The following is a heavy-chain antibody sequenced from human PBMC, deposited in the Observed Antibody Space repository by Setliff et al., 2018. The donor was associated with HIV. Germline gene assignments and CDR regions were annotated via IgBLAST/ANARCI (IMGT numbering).Heavy chain of an antibody. CDR2: IKQDGSEK. Sequence: PGGSLRLSCAASGFTFSSYSMNWVRQAPGKGLEWVANIKQDGSEKYYVDSVKGRFTISRDNARTSLYLEMSSLRAEDTAVYLCANLWEMGAWGQGTLVTVSS. D-gene: IGHD1-26*01. CDR1: GFTFSSYS. J-gene: IGHJ5*02. CDR3: ANLWEMGA. V-gene: IGHV3-7*03.